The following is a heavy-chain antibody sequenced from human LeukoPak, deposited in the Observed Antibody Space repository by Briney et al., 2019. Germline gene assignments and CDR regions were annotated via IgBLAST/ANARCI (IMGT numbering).Heavy chain of an antibody. CDR1: GFTFSSYG. CDR3: AREDDGVSSGYYPSY. D-gene: IGHD3-22*01. J-gene: IGHJ4*02. V-gene: IGHV3-30*03. CDR2: ISYDGSNK. Sequence: GGSLRLSCAASGFTFSSYGMHWVRQAPGKGLEWVAVISYDGSNKYYADSVKGRFTISRDNSKNTLYLQMNSLRAEDTAVYYCAREDDGVSSGYYPSYWGQGTLVTVSS.